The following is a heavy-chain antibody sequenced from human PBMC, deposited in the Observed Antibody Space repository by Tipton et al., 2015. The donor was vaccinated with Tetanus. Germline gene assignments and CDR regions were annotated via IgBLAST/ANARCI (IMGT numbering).Heavy chain of an antibody. CDR1: GGSISGSSHY. D-gene: IGHD3-10*01. J-gene: IGHJ3*02. CDR2: IHYSGRT. CDR3: ARHRGTVLSWFGELKGDAFDI. V-gene: IGHV4-39*01. Sequence: TLSLTCSVSGGSISGSSHYWGWIRQPPGKGLEWIGIIHYSGRTDYNPSLKSRVTISVDMSQKQFSLNVNSVTAADTAVYYCARHRGTVLSWFGELKGDAFDIWGQGTVVTVSS.